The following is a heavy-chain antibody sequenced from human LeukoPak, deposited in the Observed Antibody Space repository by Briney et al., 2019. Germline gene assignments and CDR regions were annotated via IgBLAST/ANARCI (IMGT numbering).Heavy chain of an antibody. CDR1: GYTFTSYY. Sequence: ASVNVSCKASGYTFTSYYMHWVRQAPGQGLEWMGIINPSGGSTSYAQKFQGRVTMTRDTSTSTVYMELSSLRSEDTAVYYCARDMRFGEGTFYYYYGMDVWGQGTTVTVSS. V-gene: IGHV1-46*01. J-gene: IGHJ6*02. CDR2: INPSGGST. CDR3: ARDMRFGEGTFYYYYGMDV. D-gene: IGHD3-10*01.